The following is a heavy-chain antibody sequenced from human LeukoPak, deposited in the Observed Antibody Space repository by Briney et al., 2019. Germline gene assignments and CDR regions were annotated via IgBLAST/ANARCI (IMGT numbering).Heavy chain of an antibody. V-gene: IGHV1-8*01. D-gene: IGHD6-19*01. CDR2: MSPNSGDT. CDR3: ARDFGQWLPQGGFDP. CDR1: GYTFTSYD. Sequence: GASVKVSCKASGYTFTSYDINWVRQATGQRPEWMGWMSPNSGDTGYAQKLQGRVTMTTDTSTSTAYMELRSLRSDDTAVYYCARDFGQWLPQGGFDPWGQGTLVTVSS. J-gene: IGHJ5*02.